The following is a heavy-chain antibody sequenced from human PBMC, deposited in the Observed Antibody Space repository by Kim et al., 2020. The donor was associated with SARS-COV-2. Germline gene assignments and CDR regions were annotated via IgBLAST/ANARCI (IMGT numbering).Heavy chain of an antibody. CDR3: ATVLSKDSNY. J-gene: IGHJ4*02. Sequence: GGSLRRSCSASGFTFSNYNMNWVRQAPGKGLEWVSFISSSSRTIYYADSVKGRFTISRDNAENSLFLQMNGLRAEDTALYYCATVLSKDSNYWGQGTLV. D-gene: IGHD2-15*01. CDR2: ISSSSRTI. CDR1: GFTFSNYN. V-gene: IGHV3-48*01.